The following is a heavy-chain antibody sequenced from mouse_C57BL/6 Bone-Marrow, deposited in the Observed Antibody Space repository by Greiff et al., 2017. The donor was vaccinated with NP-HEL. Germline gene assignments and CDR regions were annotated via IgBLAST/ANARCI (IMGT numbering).Heavy chain of an antibody. V-gene: IGHV1-85*01. D-gene: IGHD1-1*01. CDR1: GYTFTSYD. CDR3: ARGTTVRDYYAMDY. Sequence: QVQLQQSGPELVNPGASVKLSCKASGYTFTSYDINWVKQRPGQGLEWIGWIYPRDGSTKYNEKFKGKATLTVDTSSSTAYMELHSLTSEDSAVYFCARGTTVRDYYAMDYWGQGTSVTVSS. J-gene: IGHJ4*01. CDR2: IYPRDGST.